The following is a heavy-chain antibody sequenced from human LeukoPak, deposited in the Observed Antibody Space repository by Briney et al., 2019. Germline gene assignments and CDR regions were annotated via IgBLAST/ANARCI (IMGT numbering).Heavy chain of an antibody. CDR2: INPSGGST. CDR1: GYTFTSYY. Sequence: GASVKASCKASGYTFTSYYMHWVRQAPGQGLEWMGIINPSGGSTSYAQKFQGRVTITADESTSTAYMELSSLRSEDTAVYYCATLNEAPGTAMVTSLGYWGQGTLVTVSS. J-gene: IGHJ4*02. V-gene: IGHV1-46*01. CDR3: ATLNEAPGTAMVTSLGY. D-gene: IGHD5-18*01.